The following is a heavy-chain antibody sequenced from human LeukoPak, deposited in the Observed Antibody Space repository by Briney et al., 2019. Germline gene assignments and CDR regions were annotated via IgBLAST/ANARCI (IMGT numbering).Heavy chain of an antibody. V-gene: IGHV1-3*01. CDR2: INAGNGNT. J-gene: IGHJ3*02. CDR1: GYTFTTYA. CDR3: ASYRNYNAFDI. D-gene: IGHD5-24*01. Sequence: AASVKVSCKASGYTFTTYAMHWVRQAPGQRLEWMGWINAGNGNTKYSQKFQGRVTMTRDTSTSTVYMELSSLRSEDTAVYYCASYRNYNAFDIWGQGTMVTVSS.